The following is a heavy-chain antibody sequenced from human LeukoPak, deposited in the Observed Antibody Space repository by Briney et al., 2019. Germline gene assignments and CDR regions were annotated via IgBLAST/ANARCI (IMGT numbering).Heavy chain of an antibody. J-gene: IGHJ3*01. V-gene: IGHV3-23*01. Sequence: GSLRLSCAASGFTFSVAAMTWVRQAPGKGLEWVSLIGASGESTYYADSVKGRFAISRDNSKNTLSLQMNSLTVEDTAMYFCAKDIQLSTWGLGTTVTVSS. CDR3: AKDIQLST. D-gene: IGHD5-24*01. CDR2: IGASGEST. CDR1: GFTFSVAA.